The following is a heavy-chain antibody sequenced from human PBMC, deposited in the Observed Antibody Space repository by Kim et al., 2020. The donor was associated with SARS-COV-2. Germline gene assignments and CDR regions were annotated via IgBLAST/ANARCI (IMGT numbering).Heavy chain of an antibody. V-gene: IGHV3-48*03. D-gene: IGHD3-16*02. CDR3: ARGVWGSYRLNWFDP. Sequence: DSVKGRFTISRDNAKNSLYLQMNSLRAEDTAVYYCARGVWGSYRLNWFDPWGHGTLVTVSS. J-gene: IGHJ5*02.